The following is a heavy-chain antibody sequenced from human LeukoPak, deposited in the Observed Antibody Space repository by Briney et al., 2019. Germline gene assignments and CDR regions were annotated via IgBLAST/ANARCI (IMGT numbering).Heavy chain of an antibody. V-gene: IGHV4-34*01. D-gene: IGHD3-3*01. J-gene: IGHJ4*02. CDR2: INHSGST. Sequence: SETLSLTCAVYGGSFSGYYWSWIRQPPGKGLEWIGEINHSGSTNYNPSLKSRVTMSVDTSKNQFSLKLSSVTAADTAVYYCARDGADFWSGYYTPWYFDYWGQGTLVTVSS. CDR3: ARDGADFWSGYYTPWYFDY. CDR1: GGSFSGYY.